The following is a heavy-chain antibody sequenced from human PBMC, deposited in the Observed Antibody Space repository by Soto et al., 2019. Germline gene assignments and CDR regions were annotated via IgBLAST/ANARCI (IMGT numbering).Heavy chain of an antibody. D-gene: IGHD6-13*01. CDR1: GFTFSSYS. CDR2: ISSSSSYI. CDR3: ARDLLDVWGIAAAGTEKSFDY. J-gene: IGHJ4*02. V-gene: IGHV3-21*01. Sequence: PGGSLRLSCAASGFTFSSYSMNWVRQAPGKGLEWVSSISSSSSYIYYADSVKGRFTISRDNAKNSLYLQMNSLRAEDTAVYYCARDLLDVWGIAAAGTEKSFDYWGQGTLVTVSS.